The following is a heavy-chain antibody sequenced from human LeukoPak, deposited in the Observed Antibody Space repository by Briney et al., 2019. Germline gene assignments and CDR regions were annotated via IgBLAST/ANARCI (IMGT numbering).Heavy chain of an antibody. D-gene: IGHD2-8*02. J-gene: IGHJ4*02. V-gene: IGHV3-23*01. CDR1: GFTFGTYA. Sequence: GGSLRLSCAASGFTFGTYAMSWVRQAPGKGLEWISAISGSGGSTYYADSVKGRFTISRDNSRDTLYLQMNSLRAEDTAVYYCAKDSSVLVAADDYWGQGTLVTVSS. CDR2: ISGSGGST. CDR3: AKDSSVLVAADDY.